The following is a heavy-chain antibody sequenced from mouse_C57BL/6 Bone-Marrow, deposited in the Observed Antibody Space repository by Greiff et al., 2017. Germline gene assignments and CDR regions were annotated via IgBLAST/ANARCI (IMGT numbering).Heavy chain of an antibody. CDR2: IHPNSGST. CDR1: GYTFTSYW. D-gene: IGHD2-2*01. J-gene: IGHJ4*01. Sequence: QVQLQQSGAELVKPGASVKLSCKASGYTFTSYWMHWVKQRPGQGLEWIGMIHPNSGSTNYNEKFKSKATLTVDKSSSTAYMQLSSLTSEDSAVYYCARRLRRYYAMDYWGQGTSVTVSS. V-gene: IGHV1-64*01. CDR3: ARRLRRYYAMDY.